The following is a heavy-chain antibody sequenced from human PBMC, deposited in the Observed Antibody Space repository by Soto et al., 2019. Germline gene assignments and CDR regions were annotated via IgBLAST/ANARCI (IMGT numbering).Heavy chain of an antibody. CDR2: INHSGST. J-gene: IGHJ4*02. D-gene: IGHD2-2*01. Sequence: SETLSLTCAVYGGSFSGYYWSWIRQPPGKGLEWIGEINHSGSTNYNPSLKSRVTISVDTSKNQFSLKLSSVTAADTAVYYCARGRDHCSSTSCSKYYFDYWGQGTLGTVSS. V-gene: IGHV4-34*01. CDR1: GGSFSGYY. CDR3: ARGRDHCSSTSCSKYYFDY.